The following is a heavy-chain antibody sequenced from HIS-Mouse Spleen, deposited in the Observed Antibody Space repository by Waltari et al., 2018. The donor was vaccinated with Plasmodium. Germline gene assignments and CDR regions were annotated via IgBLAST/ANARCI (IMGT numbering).Heavy chain of an antibody. V-gene: IGHV3-30*18. CDR1: GFTFSSYG. CDR3: AKEVLGYYDFWSRPDY. D-gene: IGHD3-3*01. J-gene: IGHJ4*02. CDR2: IAYDGSNK. Sequence: QVQLVESGGGVVQPGRSLRLSCAASGFTFSSYGMHWVRQAPGKGLEWVAVIAYDGSNKDEADSGKGRFTISRDNSKNTLYLQMNSLRAEDTAVYYCAKEVLGYYDFWSRPDYWGQGTLVTVSS.